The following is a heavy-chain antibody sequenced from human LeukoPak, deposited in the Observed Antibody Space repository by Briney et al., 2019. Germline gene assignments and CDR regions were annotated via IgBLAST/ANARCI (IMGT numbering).Heavy chain of an antibody. Sequence: GASVKVSCKASGYTFTGYYMHWVRQAPGQGLEWMGWSKPNNGGTNYAQKFQGRVTMTRDTSISTAYMELSRLRSDDTAVYYCARARGDIVVVPAAIWFDPWGQGTLVTVTS. J-gene: IGHJ5*02. CDR3: ARARGDIVVVPAAIWFDP. D-gene: IGHD2-2*01. CDR2: SKPNNGGT. V-gene: IGHV1-2*02. CDR1: GYTFTGYY.